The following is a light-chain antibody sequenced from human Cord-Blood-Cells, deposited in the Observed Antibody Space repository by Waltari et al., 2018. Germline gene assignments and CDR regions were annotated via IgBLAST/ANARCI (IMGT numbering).Light chain of an antibody. V-gene: IGKV1-39*01. J-gene: IGKJ2*01. CDR2: AAS. Sequence: DIQMTQSPSSLSPSVGDRVTITCRASHGISSYLNWYQQKPGKAPKLLIYAASSLQSGIPSRFSGSGSGTDFTLTISSLQPEDFATYYCQQSYSTPGTFGQGTKLEIK. CDR3: QQSYSTPGT. CDR1: HGISSY.